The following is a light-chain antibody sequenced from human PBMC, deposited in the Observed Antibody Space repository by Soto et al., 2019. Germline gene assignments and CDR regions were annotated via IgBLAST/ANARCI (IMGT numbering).Light chain of an antibody. CDR3: QQSYSTPRT. V-gene: IGKV1-39*01. Sequence: DIQMTQSPSSLSASVGDRVTITCRASQSISSYLNWYQQKPGKAPKVLIYAASSLQSGVPSRFSGSGSGTDFTLNNSSLQTEDFATYYWQQSYSTPRTFRPRTKVEIK. CDR2: AAS. J-gene: IGKJ1*01. CDR1: QSISSY.